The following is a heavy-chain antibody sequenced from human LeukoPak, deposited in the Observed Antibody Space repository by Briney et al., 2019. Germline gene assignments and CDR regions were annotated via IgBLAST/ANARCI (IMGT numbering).Heavy chain of an antibody. Sequence: GGPLRLSCGPSGFPLSIYAMRWARHAPGKGLEGFSAISGSGYSTYYADSVKGRFTISRHNSKNTLYLQMTGLRAEDPAVYYCAKAPNGGYDLDAFDIWGQGTMVTVSS. CDR2: ISGSGYST. CDR3: AKAPNGGYDLDAFDI. V-gene: IGHV3-23*01. CDR1: GFPLSIYA. D-gene: IGHD5-12*01. J-gene: IGHJ3*02.